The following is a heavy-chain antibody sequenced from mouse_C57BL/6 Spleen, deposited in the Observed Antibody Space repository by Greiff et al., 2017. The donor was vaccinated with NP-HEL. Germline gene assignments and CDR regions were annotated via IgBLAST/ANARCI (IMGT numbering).Heavy chain of an antibody. J-gene: IGHJ2*01. CDR3: ARRQLIDY. Sequence: EVQLVESGGGLVKPGGSLQLSCAASGFTFRDYGMHWVRQAPEKGLEWVAYISSGSSTIYDADTVKGRFTISRDNAKNTLFLQMTSLRSEDTAMYYCARRQLIDYWGQGTTLTVSS. D-gene: IGHD3-2*01. CDR2: ISSGSSTI. CDR1: GFTFRDYG. V-gene: IGHV5-17*01.